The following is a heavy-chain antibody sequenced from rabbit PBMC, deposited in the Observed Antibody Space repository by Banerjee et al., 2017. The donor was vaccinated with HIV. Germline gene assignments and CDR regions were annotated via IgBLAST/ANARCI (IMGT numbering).Heavy chain of an antibody. CDR3: ARDLAGVIGWNFRL. CDR2: IYAGSSGTT. D-gene: IGHD4-1*01. V-gene: IGHV1S45*01. CDR1: GSDISSYY. J-gene: IGHJ4*01. Sequence: QEQLEESGGGLVKLEGSLTLTCTASGSDISSYYMCWVRQAPGKGLEWIACIYAGSSGTTYYASWAKGRFTISKTSSTTVTLQMTSLTAADTATYFCARDLAGVIGWNFRLWGPGTLVTVS.